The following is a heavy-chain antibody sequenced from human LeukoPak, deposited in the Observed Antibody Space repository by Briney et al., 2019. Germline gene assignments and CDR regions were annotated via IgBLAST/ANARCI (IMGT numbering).Heavy chain of an antibody. V-gene: IGHV1-2*06. J-gene: IGHJ4*02. CDR3: AREEPSIAVAGNDY. D-gene: IGHD6-19*01. CDR1: GYTFTSYY. CDR2: INPNSGGT. Sequence: ASVKVSCKASGYTFTSYYMHWVRQAPGQGLEWMGRINPNSGGTNYAQKFQGRVTMTRDTSISTAYMELSRLRSDDTAVYYCAREEPSIAVAGNDYWGQGTLVTVSS.